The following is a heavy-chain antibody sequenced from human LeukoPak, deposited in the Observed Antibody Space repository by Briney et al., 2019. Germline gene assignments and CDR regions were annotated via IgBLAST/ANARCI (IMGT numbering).Heavy chain of an antibody. Sequence: SETLSLTCTVSGGSISSYYWSWIRQPPGKGQEWIGYIYYSESTNYNPSLKSRVTISVDTSKNQFSLKLSSVTAADTAVYYCARNTAMEYYYMDVWGKGTTVTVSS. CDR3: ARNTAMEYYYMDV. D-gene: IGHD5-18*01. V-gene: IGHV4-59*01. CDR2: IYYSEST. J-gene: IGHJ6*03. CDR1: GGSISSYY.